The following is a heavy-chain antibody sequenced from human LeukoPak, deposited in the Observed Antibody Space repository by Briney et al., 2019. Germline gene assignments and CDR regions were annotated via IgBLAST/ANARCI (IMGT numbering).Heavy chain of an antibody. V-gene: IGHV3-30*04. J-gene: IGHJ4*02. CDR1: GFTFSSCA. CDR2: ISYDGSNK. Sequence: GGSLRLSCAASGFTFSSCAMHWVRQAPGKGLEWVAVISYDGSNKYYADSVKGRFTISRDNSKNTLYLQMNSLRAEDTAVYYCARDALTDYYDSSGYWGGFDYWGQGTLVTVSS. CDR3: ARDALTDYYDSSGYWGGFDY. D-gene: IGHD3-22*01.